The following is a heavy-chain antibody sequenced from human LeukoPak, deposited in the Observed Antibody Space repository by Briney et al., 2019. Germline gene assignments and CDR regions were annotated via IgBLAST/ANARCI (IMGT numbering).Heavy chain of an antibody. J-gene: IGHJ4*02. V-gene: IGHV4-34*01. CDR2: INHSGST. Sequence: SETLSLTCAVYGGSFSGYYWSWIRQPPGKGLEWIGEINHSGSTNYDPSLKSRVTISVDTSKNQFSLKLGSVTAADTAVYYCARGYSGWWGRYFDYWGQGTLVTVSS. CDR1: GGSFSGYY. CDR3: ARGYSGWWGRYFDY. D-gene: IGHD6-19*01.